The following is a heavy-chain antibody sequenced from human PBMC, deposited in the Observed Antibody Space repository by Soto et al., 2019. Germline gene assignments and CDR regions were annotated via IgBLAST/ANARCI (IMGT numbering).Heavy chain of an antibody. CDR1: GFTFETSS. CDR3: ARDLGGGAHYGMDV. D-gene: IGHD3-16*01. V-gene: IGHV3-21*06. CDR2: ISATSLYI. J-gene: IGHJ6*02. Sequence: GGSLRLSCAASGFTFETSSINCLRQTPGKGLEWVASISATSLYIYYADSVRGRFTISRENAKNTVFLRMDGLTAEDTAIYFCARDLGGGAHYGMDVWGQGTTVTVSS.